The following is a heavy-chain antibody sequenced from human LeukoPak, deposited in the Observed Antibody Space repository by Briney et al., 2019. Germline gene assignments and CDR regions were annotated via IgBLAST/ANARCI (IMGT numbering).Heavy chain of an antibody. V-gene: IGHV3-30*04. D-gene: IGHD3-3*01. J-gene: IGHJ4*02. CDR1: GFTFSNYA. CDR2: ISYDGSKQ. CDR3: GSTIFGVVIDLDSGYY. Sequence: PGGSLRLSCASSGFTFSNYAMHWVRQAPGKGLEWVAVISYDGSKQDYVDPVKGRFTISRGNSKNTLYLQMNSLRAEDTAVHYCGSTIFGVVIDLDSGYYWGQGTLVTVSS.